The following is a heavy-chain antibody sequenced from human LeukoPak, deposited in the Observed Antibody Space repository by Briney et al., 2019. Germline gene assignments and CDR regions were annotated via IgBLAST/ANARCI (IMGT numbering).Heavy chain of an antibody. CDR2: INAGNGNT. V-gene: IGHV1-3*03. CDR3: ARARYESRIWPKSRYDYYHYMDV. D-gene: IGHD2-15*01. Sequence: ASVKVSCKASGYTFTSYVIHWVRQAPGQMLEWMGWINAGNGNTKYPQEFQDRVTITRDTPASTVYMELSSLRSGDMAVYFCARARYESRIWPKSRYDYYHYMDVWGKGTTVTVSS. J-gene: IGHJ6*03. CDR1: GYTFTSYV.